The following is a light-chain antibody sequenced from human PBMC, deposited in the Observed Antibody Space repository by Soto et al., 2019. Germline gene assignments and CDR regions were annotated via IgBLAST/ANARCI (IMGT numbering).Light chain of an antibody. CDR3: QQFDDYPLT. CDR2: DAS. Sequence: AIQLTHSPSSLSASVGDSVTITCRASQGISSALAWYQQMPGRAPKLLIYDASILESGVPSRFSRSRSGKDFTLTVSSLQPEDFATYYCQQFDDYPLTFGPGNKVEIX. V-gene: IGKV1D-13*01. J-gene: IGKJ3*01. CDR1: QGISSA.